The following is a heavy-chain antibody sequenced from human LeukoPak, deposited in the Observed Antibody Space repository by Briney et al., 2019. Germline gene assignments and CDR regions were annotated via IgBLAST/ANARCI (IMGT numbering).Heavy chain of an antibody. CDR2: ISASGTGM. CDR3: ARGYSYGSHFDS. Sequence: PPGGSLRLSCAASGFTFSSYAMSWVRQAPGKGLEWVSFISASGTGMFYADSVKGRFTISRDNAKKSLYLQMYSLRAEDTAVYFCARGYSYGSHFDSWGQGTLVTVSS. J-gene: IGHJ4*02. D-gene: IGHD5-18*01. CDR1: GFTFSSYA. V-gene: IGHV3-48*03.